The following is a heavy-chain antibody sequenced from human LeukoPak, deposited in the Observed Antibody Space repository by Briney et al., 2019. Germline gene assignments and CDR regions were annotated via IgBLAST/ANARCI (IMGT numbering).Heavy chain of an antibody. Sequence: GGSLRLSCAASGFTFGSYGMHWVRQAPGKGLEWVAVISYDGSNKYYADSVKGRFTISRDNSKNTLYLQMNSLRAEDTAVYYCAKDQCSSTSCYVFDYWGQGTLVTVSS. J-gene: IGHJ4*02. V-gene: IGHV3-30*18. D-gene: IGHD2-2*01. CDR3: AKDQCSSTSCYVFDY. CDR1: GFTFGSYG. CDR2: ISYDGSNK.